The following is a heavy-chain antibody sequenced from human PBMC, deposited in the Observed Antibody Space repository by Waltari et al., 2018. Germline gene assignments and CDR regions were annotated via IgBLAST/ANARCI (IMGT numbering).Heavy chain of an antibody. CDR1: GFIFSDHY. J-gene: IGHJ4*02. CDR3: ARWDTGACRN. CDR2: SKNKRQGYTV. Sequence: EVQLVESVGGLVQPGGSLRLSCAASGFIFSDHYLDWVRQAPGKGLEWVGRSKNKRQGYTVEYAASVKGRFTISRDDSQNSLYLQMFSLKAEDTAVYYCARWDTGACRNWGQGTLVTVSS. D-gene: IGHD1-1*01. V-gene: IGHV3-72*01.